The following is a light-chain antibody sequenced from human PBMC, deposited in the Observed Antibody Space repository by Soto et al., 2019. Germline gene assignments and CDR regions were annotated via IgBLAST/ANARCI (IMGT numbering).Light chain of an antibody. V-gene: IGKV1-39*01. CDR3: QQSHIVPYT. Sequence: DLQMTQSPSSLSAAVGDRVTIACRASQSIARVLNWYQQKPGEVPKLLIFGASYLRSGVPSRFSGSGSGTHVALTITSLQPEDFATYFCQQSHIVPYTFGQGTNL. CDR1: QSIARV. CDR2: GAS. J-gene: IGKJ2*01.